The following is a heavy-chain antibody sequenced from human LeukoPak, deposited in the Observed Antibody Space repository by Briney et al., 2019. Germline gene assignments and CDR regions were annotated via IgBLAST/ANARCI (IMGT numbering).Heavy chain of an antibody. Sequence: GGSLRLCCAASGFTFSSYAMRWVRQAPGKGLEWVSAISGSGGSTYYADSVKGRFTISRDNSKNTLYLQMNSLRAEDTAVYYCAKTPSPIAVYAITFDYWGQGTLVTVSS. CDR2: ISGSGGST. CDR3: AKTPSPIAVYAITFDY. J-gene: IGHJ4*02. V-gene: IGHV3-23*01. CDR1: GFTFSSYA. D-gene: IGHD2-8*01.